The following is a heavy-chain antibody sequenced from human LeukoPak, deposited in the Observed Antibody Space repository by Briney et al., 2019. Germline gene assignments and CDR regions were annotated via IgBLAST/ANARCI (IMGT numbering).Heavy chain of an antibody. CDR2: IRSKAYGGTT. CDR1: GFTFGDYA. CDR3: TRGGVATKDHRRFDY. J-gene: IGHJ4*02. Sequence: GGSLRLSCTASGFTFGDYAMSWVRQAPGKGLEWVGFIRSKAYGGTTEYAASVKGRFTISRDDSKSIAYLQMNSLKTEDTAVYYCTRGGVATKDHRRFDYWGQGTLVTVSS. V-gene: IGHV3-49*04. D-gene: IGHD5-12*01.